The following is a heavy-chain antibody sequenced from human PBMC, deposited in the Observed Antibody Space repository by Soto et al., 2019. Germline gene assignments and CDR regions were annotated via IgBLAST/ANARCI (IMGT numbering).Heavy chain of an antibody. V-gene: IGHV4-39*01. CDR2: IYYSGST. CDR3: ARQLTVTTTNWFDP. J-gene: IGHJ5*02. CDR1: GGSISSSSYY. D-gene: IGHD4-17*01. Sequence: SETLSLTCTVSGGSISSSSYYWGWIRQPPGKGLEWIGSIYYSGSTYYNPSLKSRVTISVDTSKNQFSLKLSSVTAADTAVYYCARQLTVTTTNWFDPWGQGTLVTVSS.